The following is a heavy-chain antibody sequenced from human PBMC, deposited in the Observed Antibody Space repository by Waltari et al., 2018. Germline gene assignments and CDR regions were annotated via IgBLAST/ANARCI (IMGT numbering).Heavy chain of an antibody. Sequence: QVQLVQSGSEVKKPGASVKVSCKASGYLFTSHDINWVRQATGQGPEWMGWMKPENGNTGYAQQFQGRVAMTRDTYTTTAYMELSSLRSDDTAVYFCARGLSSSWFGMDVWGQGTAVTVSS. CDR1: GYLFTSHD. V-gene: IGHV1-8*01. J-gene: IGHJ6*02. CDR3: ARGLSSSWFGMDV. D-gene: IGHD6-13*01. CDR2: MKPENGNT.